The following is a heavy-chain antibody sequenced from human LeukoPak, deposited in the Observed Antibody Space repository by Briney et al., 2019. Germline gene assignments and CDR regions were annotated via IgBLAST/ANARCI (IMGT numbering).Heavy chain of an antibody. CDR1: GFTFSNYP. Sequence: GGSLRLSCSASGFTFSNYPMHWVRQAPGKGLEYVSVVNTNGGSTYYADSVKGRSTISRDNSKNTVYLQISSLRGEDTAMYYCVRGWRIMDVWGQGTTVTVSS. J-gene: IGHJ6*02. V-gene: IGHV3-64D*06. CDR3: VRGWRIMDV. D-gene: IGHD5-24*01. CDR2: VNTNGGST.